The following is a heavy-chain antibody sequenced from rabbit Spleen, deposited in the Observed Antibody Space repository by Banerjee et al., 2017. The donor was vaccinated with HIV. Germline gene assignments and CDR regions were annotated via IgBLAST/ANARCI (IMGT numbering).Heavy chain of an antibody. D-gene: IGHD7-1*01. J-gene: IGHJ3*01. CDR2: IYGGYTGST. V-gene: IGHV1S45*01. Sequence: EQLEESGGGLVKPEGSLTLTCKASGVSFSDKDVMCWVRQAPGKGLEWIACIYGGYTGSTYYASWVNGRFTISKTSSTVDLKMTSLTAADTATYFCARGVYVENYPPYAMDLWGQGTLVTVS. CDR3: ARGVYVENYPPYAMDL. CDR1: GVSFSDKDV.